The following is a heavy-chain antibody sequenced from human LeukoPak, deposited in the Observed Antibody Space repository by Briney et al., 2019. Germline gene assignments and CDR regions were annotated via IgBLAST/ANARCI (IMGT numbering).Heavy chain of an antibody. J-gene: IGHJ5*02. V-gene: IGHV4-4*09. CDR3: ARRGSSSVWFDP. CDR2: IYTSGST. Sequence: SETLSLTCTVSGGSISSYYWSWIRQPPGKGLEWIGYIYTSGSTNYNPSRKSRVTISVDTSKNQFSLKLSSVTAADTAVYYCARRGSSSVWFDPWGQGTLATVSS. CDR1: GGSISSYY. D-gene: IGHD6-13*01.